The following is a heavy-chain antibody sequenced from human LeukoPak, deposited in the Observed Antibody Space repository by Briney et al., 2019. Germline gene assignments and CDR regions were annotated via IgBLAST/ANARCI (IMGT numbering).Heavy chain of an antibody. V-gene: IGHV3-23*01. J-gene: IGHJ4*02. CDR3: AKAEVLLWFGESDFDS. CDR2: ISGSGGTT. Sequence: PGGSLRLSCAASGFTFSSYAMSWVRQAPGKGLEWVSGISGSGGTTYYADSVKGRFTISRDNSKNTLYLQMNSLRAEDTAVYYCAKAEVLLWFGESDFDSWGQGTLVTVSS. D-gene: IGHD3-10*01. CDR1: GFTFSSYA.